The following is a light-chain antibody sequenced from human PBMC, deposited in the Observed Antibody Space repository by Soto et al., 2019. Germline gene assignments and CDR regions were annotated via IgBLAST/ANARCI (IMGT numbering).Light chain of an antibody. CDR1: QSVLSSSNNKNY. CDR3: QHYFTGAVT. CDR2: SAS. Sequence: DIVMTQSPDSLAVSLGERATINCKSSQSVLSSSNNKNYLAWYQQKPGQPPKLLIYSASTRQSGVPHRYSGSVSGPDFTLTSSSMQAEDVAVYYCQHYFTGAVTFGGGTEVDIK. V-gene: IGKV4-1*01. J-gene: IGKJ4*02.